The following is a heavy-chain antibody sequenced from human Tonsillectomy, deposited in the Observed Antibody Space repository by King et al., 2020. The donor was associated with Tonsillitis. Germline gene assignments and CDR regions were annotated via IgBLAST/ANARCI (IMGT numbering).Heavy chain of an antibody. D-gene: IGHD6-13*01. J-gene: IGHJ4*02. V-gene: IGHV1-69*01. Sequence: QLVQSGAEVKKPGSSVKVSCKASGGTFSSYAISWVRQAPGQGLEWMGGIITICGTANYAQKFQGRVTITADESTSTAYMELSSLRSEDTAVYYCASSRIAAAGTGSLFGYWGQGTLVTVSS. CDR1: GGTFSSYA. CDR3: ASSRIAAAGTGSLFGY. CDR2: IITICGTA.